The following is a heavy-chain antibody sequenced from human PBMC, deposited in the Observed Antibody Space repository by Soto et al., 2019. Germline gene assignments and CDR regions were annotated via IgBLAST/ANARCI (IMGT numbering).Heavy chain of an antibody. CDR3: AREGRIAAAGLDY. V-gene: IGHV3-33*01. D-gene: IGHD6-13*01. CDR1: GFTFSSYG. Sequence: QVQLVESGGGVVQPGRSLRLSCAASGFTFSSYGMHWVRQAPGKGLEWVAVIWYDGSNKYYADSVKGRFTISRDNSKNTLYLQMNSLRAEDTAVYYCAREGRIAAAGLDYWGQGTLVTVSS. J-gene: IGHJ4*02. CDR2: IWYDGSNK.